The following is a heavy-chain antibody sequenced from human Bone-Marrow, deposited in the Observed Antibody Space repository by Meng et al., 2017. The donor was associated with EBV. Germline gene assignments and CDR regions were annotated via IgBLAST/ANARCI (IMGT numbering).Heavy chain of an antibody. V-gene: IGHV4-39*01. Sequence: QGQLQASGPGLVKPSETLSLRCTVSGGSISGSSYYWGWIRQTPERGLDWIGSVYASGHTYYNPSLDGRVTISVETSTNQFSLKMNFVSAADTAKYYCARQWVGDTLGFYDFWGQGTLVTVSS. CDR2: VYASGHT. J-gene: IGHJ4*02. D-gene: IGHD1-26*01. CDR1: GGSISGSSYY. CDR3: ARQWVGDTLGFYDF.